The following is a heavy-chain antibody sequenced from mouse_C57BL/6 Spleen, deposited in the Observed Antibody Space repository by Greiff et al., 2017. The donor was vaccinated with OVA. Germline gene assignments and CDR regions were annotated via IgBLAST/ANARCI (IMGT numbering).Heavy chain of an antibody. Sequence: EVKLMESGGGLVKPGGSLKLSCAASGFTFSDYGMHWVRPAPEKGLEWVAYISSGSSTIYYADTVKGRFTISRDNAKNTLFLQMTSLRSEDTAMYYCARIDYDIAYWGQGTLVTVSA. CDR1: GFTFSDYG. CDR2: ISSGSSTI. CDR3: ARIDYDIAY. J-gene: IGHJ3*01. V-gene: IGHV5-17*01. D-gene: IGHD2-4*01.